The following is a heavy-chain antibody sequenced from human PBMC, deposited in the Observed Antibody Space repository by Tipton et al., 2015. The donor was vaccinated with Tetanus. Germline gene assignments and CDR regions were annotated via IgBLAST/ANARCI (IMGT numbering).Heavy chain of an antibody. J-gene: IGHJ6*02. V-gene: IGHV1-2*02. D-gene: IGHD3-22*01. CDR2: IDPNSGGT. CDR3: ARDRGDYIYYGMDV. CDR1: GYTFTGYY. Sequence: QMQLVQSGAEVKRPGASLTVSCKASGYTFTGYYLYWVRQAPGQGLEWMGWIDPNSGGTIYAQKFQGRVTMTRDTSISTAYMELSRLRSDDTAVYYCARDRGDYIYYGMDVLGPGTTVTVTS.